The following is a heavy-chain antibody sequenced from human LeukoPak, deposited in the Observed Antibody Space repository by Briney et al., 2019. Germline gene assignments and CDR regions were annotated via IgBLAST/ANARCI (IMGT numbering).Heavy chain of an antibody. J-gene: IGHJ5*02. Sequence: SETLSLTCTVSGYSISSGYYWGWIRLPPGKGLEWIGSIYHSGSTYYNPSLKSRVTISVDTSKNQFSLKLSSVTAADTAVYYCARALNWFDPWGQGTLVTVSS. CDR1: GYSISSGYY. CDR3: ARALNWFDP. V-gene: IGHV4-38-2*02. CDR2: IYHSGST.